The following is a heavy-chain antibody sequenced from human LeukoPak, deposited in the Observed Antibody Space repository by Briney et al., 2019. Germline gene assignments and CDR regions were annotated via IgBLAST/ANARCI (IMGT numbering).Heavy chain of an antibody. CDR2: INPNSGGT. D-gene: IGHD4-17*01. Sequence: ASVNLSCNASGSAFTGYYIHRGRQAPGQGLELMGWINPNSGGTNYAQKFQGRVTMTRDTSISTAYMELSRLRSDDTAVYYCARVLMTTVTTVFGYWGQGTLVTVSS. V-gene: IGHV1-2*02. J-gene: IGHJ4*02. CDR1: GSAFTGYY. CDR3: ARVLMTTVTTVFGY.